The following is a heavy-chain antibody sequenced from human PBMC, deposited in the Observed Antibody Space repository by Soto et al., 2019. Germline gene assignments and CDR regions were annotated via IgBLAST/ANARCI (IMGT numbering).Heavy chain of an antibody. D-gene: IGHD6-19*01. J-gene: IGHJ4*02. Sequence: GRSLRLSFQASGFTFSGNAMHWVRQAPGKWLEWVAFISSDGSYKFFAYSVKDLFTISRDNSKNTLFLEMNSLGAEDTALYFSDKTPPVACHNHFDSWAQGALVPVSS. V-gene: IGHV3-30*18. CDR3: DKTPPVACHNHFDS. CDR2: ISSDGSYK. CDR1: GFTFSGNA.